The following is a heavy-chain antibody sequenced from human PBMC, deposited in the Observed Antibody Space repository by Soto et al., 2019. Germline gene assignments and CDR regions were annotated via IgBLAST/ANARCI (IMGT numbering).Heavy chain of an antibody. D-gene: IGHD2-2*01. V-gene: IGHV4-31*03. Sequence: PSETLSLTCTVSGGSISSGGYYWSWIRQHPGKGLEWIGYIYYSGSTYYNPSLKSRVTISVDTSKNQFSLKLSSVTAADTAVYYCASAVVVPAAMEGYYYYGMDVWGQGTTVTVSS. CDR1: GGSISSGGYY. CDR2: IYYSGST. J-gene: IGHJ6*02. CDR3: ASAVVVPAAMEGYYYYGMDV.